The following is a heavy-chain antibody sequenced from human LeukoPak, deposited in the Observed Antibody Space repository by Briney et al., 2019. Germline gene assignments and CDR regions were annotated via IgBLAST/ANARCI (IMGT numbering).Heavy chain of an antibody. CDR2: ISGSGGST. CDR3: ARGGGYSSGWYKYYFDF. CDR1: GFTFSSYA. D-gene: IGHD6-19*01. Sequence: GGSLRLSCAASGFTFSSYAMSWVRQAPGKGLEWVSAISGSGGSTYYADSVKGRFTISRDNAKNSLYLQMNSLRVEDTAVYYCARGGGYSSGWYKYYFDFWGQGTLVTVSS. V-gene: IGHV3-23*01. J-gene: IGHJ4*02.